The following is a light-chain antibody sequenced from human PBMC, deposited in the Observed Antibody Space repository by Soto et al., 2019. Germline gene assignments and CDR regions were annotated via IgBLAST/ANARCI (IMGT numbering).Light chain of an antibody. CDR2: GAS. V-gene: IGKV3-20*01. Sequence: EIVLTQSPGTLSSSPGERATLSCRASQSVSSSYLAWYQQKPGQAPRLLIYGASSRATGIPDRFSGSGSGTDFNLTISGLEPEDFAVYYCQQYGSSPYTFGQGTKLEIK. J-gene: IGKJ2*01. CDR3: QQYGSSPYT. CDR1: QSVSSSY.